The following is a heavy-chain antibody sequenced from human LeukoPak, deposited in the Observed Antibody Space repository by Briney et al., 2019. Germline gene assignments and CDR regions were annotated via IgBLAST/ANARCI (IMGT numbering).Heavy chain of an antibody. CDR3: AELGITMIGGV. V-gene: IGHV3-48*03. CDR2: ISSSGSTI. Sequence: GGSLRLSCAASGFSFSSYEMNWVRQAPGKVLEWVSYISSSGSTIYYADSVKGRFTISRDNAKNSLYLQMNSLRAEDTAVYYCAELGITMIGGVWGKGTTVTISS. J-gene: IGHJ6*04. D-gene: IGHD3-10*02. CDR1: GFSFSSYE.